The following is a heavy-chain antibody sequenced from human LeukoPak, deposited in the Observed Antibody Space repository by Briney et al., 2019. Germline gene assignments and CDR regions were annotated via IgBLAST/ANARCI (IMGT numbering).Heavy chain of an antibody. CDR3: ARRTNYDFWSGYYIGDFDY. CDR2: INPNSGGT. Sequence: ASVKVSCKASGYTFTGYSMHWVRQAPGQGLEWMGWINPNSGGTNYAQKFQGRVTMTRDTSISTAYMELSRLRSEDTAVYYCARRTNYDFWSGYYIGDFDYWGQGTLVTVSS. J-gene: IGHJ4*02. V-gene: IGHV1-2*02. CDR1: GYTFTGYS. D-gene: IGHD3-3*01.